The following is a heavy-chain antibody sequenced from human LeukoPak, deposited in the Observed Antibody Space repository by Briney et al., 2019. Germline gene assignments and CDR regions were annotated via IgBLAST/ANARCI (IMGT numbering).Heavy chain of an antibody. Sequence: PSETLSLTCTVSGGSISSYYWSWIRQPPGKGLEWIGYIYYSGSTNYNPSLKSRVTISVDTSKNQFSLKLSSVTAADTAVYYCARDDGFGSYYYYMDVWGKGTTVTVSS. D-gene: IGHD3-16*01. J-gene: IGHJ6*03. CDR3: ARDDGFGSYYYYMDV. CDR2: IYYSGST. CDR1: GGSISSYY. V-gene: IGHV4-59*01.